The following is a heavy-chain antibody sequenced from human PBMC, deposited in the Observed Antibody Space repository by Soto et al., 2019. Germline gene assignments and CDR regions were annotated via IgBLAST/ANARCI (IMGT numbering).Heavy chain of an antibody. CDR3: TAKPYCSGGSCRRSMRFDP. D-gene: IGHD2-15*01. V-gene: IGHV4-31*03. CDR2: IYYSGST. Sequence: SETLSLTCTVSGGSISSGGYYWSWIRQHPGKGLEWIGYIYYSGSTYYNPSLKSRVTISVDTSKNQFSLKLSSVTAADTAVYYCTAKPYCSGGSCRRSMRFDPWGQGTLVTVSS. J-gene: IGHJ5*02. CDR1: GGSISSGGYY.